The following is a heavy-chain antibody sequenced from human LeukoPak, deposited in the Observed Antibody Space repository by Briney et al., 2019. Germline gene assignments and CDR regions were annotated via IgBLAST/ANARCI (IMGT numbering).Heavy chain of an antibody. CDR2: INPNSGGT. Sequence: GASVKVSCKASGYTFTGYYMHWVRQAPGQGLELMGWINPNSGGTNYAQKFQGRVTMTRDTSVSTAYMELSRLRSDDTAVYYCARGTVGATVFDYWGQGTLVTVSS. V-gene: IGHV1-2*02. CDR1: GYTFTGYY. D-gene: IGHD1-26*01. J-gene: IGHJ4*02. CDR3: ARGTVGATVFDY.